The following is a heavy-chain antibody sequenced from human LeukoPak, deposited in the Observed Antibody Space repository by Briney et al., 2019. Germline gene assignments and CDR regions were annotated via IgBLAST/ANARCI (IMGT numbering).Heavy chain of an antibody. CDR2: ITPNSGGT. V-gene: IGHV1-2*02. CDR1: GYTFTGYY. Sequence: ASVKVSCKASGYTFTGYYIHWVRQAPGQGLEWMGWITPNSGGTNYAQKFQGRVTMTRDTSISTVYMELSRLRSDDTAVYYCARDRTDYYHSNAYYPNWFDPWGQGTLVTVSS. D-gene: IGHD3-22*01. CDR3: ARDRTDYYHSNAYYPNWFDP. J-gene: IGHJ5*02.